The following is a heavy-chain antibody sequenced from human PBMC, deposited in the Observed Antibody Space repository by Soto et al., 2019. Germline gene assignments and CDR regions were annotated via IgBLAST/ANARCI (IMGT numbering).Heavy chain of an antibody. CDR3: ARDPMVVGHKDYGMDV. CDR1: GFTFRSYW. Sequence: EVQLVESGGGLVQPGGSLRLSCAASGFTFRSYWMSWVRQAPGKGLEWVANIRQDGSEKYYVGSVKGRFTISRDNPKNSVYLQMNSLRAEDTAVYYCARDPMVVGHKDYGMDVWGQGTTVTVSS. J-gene: IGHJ6*02. D-gene: IGHD3-22*01. V-gene: IGHV3-7*04. CDR2: IRQDGSEK.